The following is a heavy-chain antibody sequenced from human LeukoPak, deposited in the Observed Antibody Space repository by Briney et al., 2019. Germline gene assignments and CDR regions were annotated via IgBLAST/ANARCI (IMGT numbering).Heavy chain of an antibody. CDR1: GYSISTSNW. CDR3: ARSSGSYFGLDY. Sequence: PSETLSLTCTVSGYSISTSNWWGWVRQPPGRGLERIGYIYYSGSTYYNPSLKSRVTMSVDTSKNQFSLKLTSVTAVDTAVYYCARSSGSYFGLDYWGQGTLVTVSS. CDR2: IYYSGST. J-gene: IGHJ4*02. V-gene: IGHV4-28*01. D-gene: IGHD1-26*01.